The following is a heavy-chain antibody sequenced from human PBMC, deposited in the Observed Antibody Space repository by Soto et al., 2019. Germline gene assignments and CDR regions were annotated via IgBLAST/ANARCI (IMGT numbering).Heavy chain of an antibody. CDR2: ISYDGSHK. J-gene: IGHJ6*02. D-gene: IGHD6-6*01. CDR1: GFSFNSYG. V-gene: IGHV3-30*19. CDR3: AGEQGLPRPGGVFASLDYYGLDV. Sequence: QVQLVESGGGVVHPGRSLRLSCVASGFSFNSYGVHWVRQAPGKGLEWVAVISYDGSHKNYEHSVKSRFTISRDNSNTTLYLQMNHLRVEDTAIYYCAGEQGLPRPGGVFASLDYYGLDVWGHGTTVTVSS.